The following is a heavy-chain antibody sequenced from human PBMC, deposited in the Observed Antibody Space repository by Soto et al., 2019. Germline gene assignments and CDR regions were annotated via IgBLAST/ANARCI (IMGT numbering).Heavy chain of an antibody. J-gene: IGHJ4*02. V-gene: IGHV3-53*02. Sequence: EVQLVETGGGLIQPGGSLRLSCAASGFTVSSNYMSWVRQAPGKGLEWVSVIYSGGSTYYADSVKGRFTISRDNSKNTRYLQMNSLRAEDTAVYYCARVIKRGYFDYWGQGTLVTVSS. CDR3: ARVIKRGYFDY. CDR2: IYSGGST. CDR1: GFTVSSNY. D-gene: IGHD3-16*02.